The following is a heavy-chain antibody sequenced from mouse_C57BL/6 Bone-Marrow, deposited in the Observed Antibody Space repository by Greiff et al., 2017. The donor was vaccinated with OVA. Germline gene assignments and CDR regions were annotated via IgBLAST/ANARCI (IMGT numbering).Heavy chain of an antibody. CDR3: ARGPDAMDY. CDR2: ISYDGSN. CDR1: GYSITSGYY. J-gene: IGHJ4*01. V-gene: IGHV3-6*01. Sequence: VQLQQSGPGLVKPSQSLSLTCSVTGYSITSGYYWNWIRQFPGNKLEWMGYISYDGSNNYNPSLKNRISITRDTSKNQFFLKLNSVTTEDTATYYCARGPDAMDYWGQGTSVTVSS.